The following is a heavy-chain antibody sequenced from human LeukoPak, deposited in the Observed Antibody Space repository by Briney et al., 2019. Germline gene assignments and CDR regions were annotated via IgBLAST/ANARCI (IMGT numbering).Heavy chain of an antibody. J-gene: IGHJ4*02. V-gene: IGHV3-15*05. CDR3: TADWAGIGDH. CDR1: GFNFSHAW. D-gene: IGHD6-13*01. Sequence: GGSLRLSCGDSGFNFSHAWMSWIRQAPGKGLEWVGRIKSKTDGGPTDYAAPVKGRFTVSRDDSKNNLYLEMNSLKTEDTAVYYCTADWAGIGDHWGQGTLVTVSS. CDR2: IKSKTDGGPT.